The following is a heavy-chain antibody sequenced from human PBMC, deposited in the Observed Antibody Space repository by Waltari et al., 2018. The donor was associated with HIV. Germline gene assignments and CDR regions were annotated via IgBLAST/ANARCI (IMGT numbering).Heavy chain of an antibody. CDR2: IKGDGSGT. D-gene: IGHD4-17*01. Sequence: EVQLVESGGGLVQAGGSLRLSCAASGFTFSSHWMHWVRQAPGKGRVWVARIKGDGSGTSYADSVRGRFSISRENAENSLHLHMNSVRPEDTGLYYCTREGVETTAPADYWGQGTLVTVSS. J-gene: IGHJ4*02. V-gene: IGHV3-74*01. CDR1: GFTFSSHW. CDR3: TREGVETTAPADY.